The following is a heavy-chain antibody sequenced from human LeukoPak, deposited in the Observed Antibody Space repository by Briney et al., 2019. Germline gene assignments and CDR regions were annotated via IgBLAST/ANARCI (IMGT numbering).Heavy chain of an antibody. CDR2: IYYSGST. Sequence: SETLSLTCTVSGGSISGGFYYWTWIRQHPGKGLEWIGYIYYSGSTYYNPSLKSRVTISVDTSKNQFSLKLSSVTAADTAVYYCARDPIMVRGSEGEDAFDIWGQGTMVTVSS. J-gene: IGHJ3*02. D-gene: IGHD3-10*01. CDR1: GGSISGGFYY. V-gene: IGHV4-31*03. CDR3: ARDPIMVRGSEGEDAFDI.